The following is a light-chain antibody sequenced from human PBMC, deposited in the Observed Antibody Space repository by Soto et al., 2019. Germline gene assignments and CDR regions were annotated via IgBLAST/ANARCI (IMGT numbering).Light chain of an antibody. J-gene: IGLJ2*01. V-gene: IGLV1-47*01. CDR1: SSNVGSSF. CDR2: TNN. CDR3: ATWDDSRSGPV. Sequence: QSVLTQPPSASGTPGQTVTISCSGSSSNVGSSFLYWYQQLPGTAPKLLIYTNNQRPSGVPDRFSASKSGASASLAISGLRSEDEADYYCATWDDSRSGPVFGGGTQLTVL.